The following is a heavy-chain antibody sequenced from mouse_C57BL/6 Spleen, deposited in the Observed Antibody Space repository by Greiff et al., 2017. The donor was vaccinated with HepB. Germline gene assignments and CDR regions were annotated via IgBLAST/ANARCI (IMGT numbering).Heavy chain of an antibody. CDR2: IDPNSGGT. CDR3: ARICGPYDYDGDYYAMDY. D-gene: IGHD2-4*01. J-gene: IGHJ4*01. CDR1: GYTFTSYW. Sequence: QVQLQQPGAELVKPGASVKLSCKASGYTFTSYWMHWVKQRPGRGLEWIGRIDPNSGGTKYNEKFKSKATLTVDKPSSTAYMQLSSLTSEDSAVYYCARICGPYDYDGDYYAMDYWGQGTSVTVSS. V-gene: IGHV1-72*01.